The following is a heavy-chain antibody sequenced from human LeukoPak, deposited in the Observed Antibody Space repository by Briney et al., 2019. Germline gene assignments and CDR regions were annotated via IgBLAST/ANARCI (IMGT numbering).Heavy chain of an antibody. D-gene: IGHD3-10*01. V-gene: IGHV3-7*01. CDR3: ARLSAYYYGSHFYYYMDV. J-gene: IGHJ6*03. CDR1: GFSFSSYW. Sequence: PGGSLRLSCEGSGFSFSSYWMTWARQSPGKGPEWVANIKQDESERYTVDSVKGRFTISRDNAKNSVYLQMNSLRAEDTALYYCARLSAYYYGSHFYYYMDVWGKGTTVTVSS. CDR2: IKQDESER.